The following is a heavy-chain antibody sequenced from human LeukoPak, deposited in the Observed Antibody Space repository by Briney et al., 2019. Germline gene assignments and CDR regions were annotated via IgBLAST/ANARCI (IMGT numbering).Heavy chain of an antibody. CDR2: IKQDGSEK. D-gene: IGHD3-10*01. J-gene: IGHJ6*02. CDR1: GFTFSSYW. V-gene: IGHV3-7*03. Sequence: GGSLRLSCAASGFTFSSYWMSWVRQAPGKGLEWVANIKQDGSEKYYVDSMKGRLTISRDNAKNSLYLQMNSLRAEDTAVYYCASRVRGARLIYYGMDVWGQGTTVTVSS. CDR3: ASRVRGARLIYYGMDV.